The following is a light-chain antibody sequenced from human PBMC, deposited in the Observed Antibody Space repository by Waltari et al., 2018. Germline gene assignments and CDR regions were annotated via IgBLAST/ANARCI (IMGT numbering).Light chain of an antibody. CDR3: QQYANTPRT. Sequence: DIVMTQSPDSLAVSLGERATVNCKSSQSVLYSPNNKNYLAWYQQKPGQPPKLLIYWASTRESGVPDRFIGRGSGTDFTLTISSLQAEDVAVYYCQQYANTPRTFGQGTTVEIK. V-gene: IGKV4-1*01. CDR2: WAS. J-gene: IGKJ1*01. CDR1: QSVLYSPNNKNY.